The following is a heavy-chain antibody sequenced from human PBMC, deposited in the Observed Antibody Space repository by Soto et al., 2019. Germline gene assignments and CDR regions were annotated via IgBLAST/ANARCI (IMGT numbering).Heavy chain of an antibody. CDR3: GRSGDDYGSYIDY. CDR1: GYTFTSYG. D-gene: IGHD4-17*01. Sequence: ASVKFSCKASGYTFTSYGISWVRPAPGQGLEWMGWISAYNGNTNYAQKLQGRVTMTTDTSTSTAYMELRSPRSDDTAVYYCGRSGDDYGSYIDYWGQGTLVTVSS. V-gene: IGHV1-18*01. J-gene: IGHJ4*02. CDR2: ISAYNGNT.